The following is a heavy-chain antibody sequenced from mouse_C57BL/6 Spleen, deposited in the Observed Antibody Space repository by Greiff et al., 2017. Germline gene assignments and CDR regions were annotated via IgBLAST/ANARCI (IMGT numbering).Heavy chain of an antibody. CDR1: GYTFTNYW. Sequence: VQLQQSGAELVRPGTSVKMSCKASGYTFTNYWIGWAKQRPGHGLEWIGDIYPGGGYTNYNEKFKDKATLTADKSSSTAYMQFSSLTSEDSAIYYCARRYGSRGYYFDYWGQGTTLTVSS. CDR3: ARRYGSRGYYFDY. J-gene: IGHJ2*01. D-gene: IGHD1-1*01. V-gene: IGHV1-63*01. CDR2: IYPGGGYT.